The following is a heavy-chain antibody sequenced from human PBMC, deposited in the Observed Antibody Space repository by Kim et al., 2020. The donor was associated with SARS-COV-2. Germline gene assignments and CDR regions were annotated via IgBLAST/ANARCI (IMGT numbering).Heavy chain of an antibody. CDR2: IWYDGSNK. CDR1: AFTFSSYG. D-gene: IGHD3-10*01. J-gene: IGHJ4*02. V-gene: IGHV3-33*06. CDR3: AKDGAGDVPMGIDY. Sequence: GGSLRLSCAASAFTFSSYGMHWVRQAPGKGLEWVAVIWYDGSNKYYADSVKGRFTISRDNSKNTLYLQMNSLRAEDTAVYYCAKDGAGDVPMGIDYWGQGTLVTVS.